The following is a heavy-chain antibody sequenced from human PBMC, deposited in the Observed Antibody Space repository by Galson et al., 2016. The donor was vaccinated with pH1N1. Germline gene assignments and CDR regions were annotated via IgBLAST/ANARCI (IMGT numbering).Heavy chain of an antibody. CDR2: INGKGNEK. D-gene: IGHD6-19*01. CDR3: AGAACSSGSL. J-gene: IGHJ4*02. V-gene: IGHV3-7*05. Sequence: SLRLSCAVSEFTFSRYWMTWVRQAPGIGLEWVANINGKGNEKNYVDSVKGRFTISRDNAKNSLYLQMNSLRAEDTAVDYCAGAACSSGSLWGQGTLVTVSS. CDR1: EFTFSRYW.